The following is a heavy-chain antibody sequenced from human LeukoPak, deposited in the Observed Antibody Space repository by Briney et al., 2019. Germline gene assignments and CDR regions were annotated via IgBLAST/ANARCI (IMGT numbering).Heavy chain of an antibody. D-gene: IGHD2-8*02. V-gene: IGHV3-11*04. CDR3: ARVSPLYAGGEDAFDF. CDR2: ISGLGSSI. J-gene: IGHJ3*01. CDR1: GFVFSDYY. Sequence: GGSLRLSCAASGFVFSDYYMSWIRQTPGKGLDWVSYISGLGSSIYYADSVKGRFTISRDNAKNSLYLQMNGLRAEDTAVYYCARVSPLYAGGEDAFDFWGQGTLVTVSS.